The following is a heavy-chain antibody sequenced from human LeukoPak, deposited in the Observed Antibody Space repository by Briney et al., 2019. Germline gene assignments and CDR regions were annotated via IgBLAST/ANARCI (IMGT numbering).Heavy chain of an antibody. CDR1: GFTFSTSW. Sequence: GGSLRLSCAASGFTFSTSWMSWVHQAPGKGLEWVANIQQDGSAKYYVDSVKGRFTISRDNAKNSLYLQMNSLRAEDTAVYYCARFSLYDNSGYYSWLFDFWGQGTLVTVSS. CDR3: ARFSLYDNSGYYSWLFDF. CDR2: IQQDGSAK. J-gene: IGHJ4*02. D-gene: IGHD3-22*01. V-gene: IGHV3-7*01.